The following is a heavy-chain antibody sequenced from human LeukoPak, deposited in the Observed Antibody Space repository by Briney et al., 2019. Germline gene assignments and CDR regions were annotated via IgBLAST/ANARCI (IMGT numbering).Heavy chain of an antibody. CDR1: GGSIRSGSNY. Sequence: SETLSLTCTVSGGSIRSGSNYWTWIRQPAGKGLEWIGRIYTSGTTHYNPSLKSRVTISVDTSKNQFSLKLSSVTAADTAVYYCARSLDGYHPGDYWGQGTLVTVSS. D-gene: IGHD5-24*01. CDR3: ARSLDGYHPGDY. J-gene: IGHJ4*02. CDR2: IYTSGTT. V-gene: IGHV4-61*02.